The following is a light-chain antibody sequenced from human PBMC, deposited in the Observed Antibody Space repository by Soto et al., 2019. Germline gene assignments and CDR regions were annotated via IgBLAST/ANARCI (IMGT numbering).Light chain of an antibody. J-gene: IGLJ1*01. CDR3: SSYTTSNTRQIV. Sequence: QSALTQPASVSGSPGQSITISCTGTSSDVGGYNYVSWYQHHPGKAPKLIIYDVSNRPSGVSNRFSGSKSGNTASPTISGLQPEDEADSYCSSYTTSNTRQIVFGTGTKLTVL. CDR1: SSDVGGYNY. V-gene: IGLV2-14*03. CDR2: DVS.